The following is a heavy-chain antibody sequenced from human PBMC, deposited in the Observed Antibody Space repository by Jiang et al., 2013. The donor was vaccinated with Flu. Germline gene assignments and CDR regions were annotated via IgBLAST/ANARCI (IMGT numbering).Heavy chain of an antibody. Sequence: WVSAISGSGGSTYYADSVKGRFTISRDNSKNTLYLQMNSLRAEDTAVYYCAKDPGRYDFWTWDWFDPWGQGTLVTVSS. D-gene: IGHD3-3*01. V-gene: IGHV3-23*01. J-gene: IGHJ5*02. CDR3: AKDPGRYDFWTWDWFDP. CDR2: ISGSGGST.